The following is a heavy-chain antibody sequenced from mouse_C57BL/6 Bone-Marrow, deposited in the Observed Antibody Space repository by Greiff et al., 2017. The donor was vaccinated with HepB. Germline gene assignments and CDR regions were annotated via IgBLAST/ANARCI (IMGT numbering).Heavy chain of an antibody. CDR2: IYPRSGNT. J-gene: IGHJ4*01. CDR1: GYTFTSYG. Sequence: VQLQQSGAELARPGASVKLSCKASGYTFTSYGISWVKQRTGQGLEWIGEIYPRSGNTYYNEKFKGKATMTADKSSSTAYMELRSLTSEDSAVYFCARQLRLRKAMDYWGQGTSVTVSS. V-gene: IGHV1-81*01. CDR3: ARQLRLRKAMDY. D-gene: IGHD3-2*02.